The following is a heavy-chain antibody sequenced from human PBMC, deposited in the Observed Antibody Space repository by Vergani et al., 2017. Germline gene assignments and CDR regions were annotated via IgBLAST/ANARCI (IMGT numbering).Heavy chain of an antibody. V-gene: IGHV4-61*02. D-gene: IGHD1-26*01. CDR3: ARDLGGSYSYYFDY. Sequence: QVQLQESGPGLVKPSQTLSLTCTVSGGSISSGSSYWSWIRQPAGKGLEWIGRIYTSGRTNYNPSLKSRVTISVDTSKNQFSLKLSSVTAADTAVYYCARDLGGSYSYYFDYWGQGTLVTVSS. CDR2: IYTSGRT. CDR1: GGSISSGSSY. J-gene: IGHJ4*02.